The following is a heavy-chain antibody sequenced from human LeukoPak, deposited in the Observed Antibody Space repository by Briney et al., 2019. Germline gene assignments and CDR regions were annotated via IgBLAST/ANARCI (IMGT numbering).Heavy chain of an antibody. Sequence: VSSISSSSSYIYYADSVKGRFTISRDNAKNSLYLQMNSLRAEDTAVYYCARGTTASAVDWGQGTLVTVSS. CDR3: ARGTTASAVD. D-gene: IGHD4-17*01. V-gene: IGHV3-21*01. J-gene: IGHJ4*02. CDR2: ISSSSSYI.